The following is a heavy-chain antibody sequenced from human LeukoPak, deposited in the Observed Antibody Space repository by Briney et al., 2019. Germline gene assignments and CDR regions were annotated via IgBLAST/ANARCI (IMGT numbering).Heavy chain of an antibody. CDR2: INHSGST. CDR1: GGSFSGYY. D-gene: IGHD2-2*01. J-gene: IGHJ5*02. CDR3: ARGKGYCSSTSCYNWFDP. V-gene: IGHV4-34*01. Sequence: SETLSLTCAVYGGSFSGYYWSWVRQPPGKGLEWIGEINHSGSTNYNPSLKSRVTISVDTSKNQFSLKLSSVTAADTAVYYCARGKGYCSSTSCYNWFDPWGQGTLVTVSS.